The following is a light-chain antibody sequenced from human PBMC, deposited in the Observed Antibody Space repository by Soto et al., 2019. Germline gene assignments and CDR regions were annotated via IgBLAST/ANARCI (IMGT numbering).Light chain of an antibody. CDR3: CSYAGTYTYL. J-gene: IGLJ1*01. Sequence: QSALTQPRSVSGSPGQSVTISCTGTSSDVGGYNYVSWYQQHPGKAPKLIIYDVSQWPSGVPDRFSGSKSGNTASLTISGLQAEDEADYHCCSYAGTYTYLFGTGTKVTVL. CDR2: DVS. CDR1: SSDVGGYNY. V-gene: IGLV2-11*01.